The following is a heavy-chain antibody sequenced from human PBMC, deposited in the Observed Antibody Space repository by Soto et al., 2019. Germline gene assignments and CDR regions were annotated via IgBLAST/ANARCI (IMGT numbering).Heavy chain of an antibody. CDR1: GGSISSDCYS. V-gene: IGHV4-30-2*01. J-gene: IGHJ5*02. Sequence: SETLSLTCAGSGGSISSDCYSWSWIRQPPGKGLEWIGYIYHSGSTYYNPSLKSRVTISVDRSKNQFSLKLSSVTAADTAVYYCARVPDRWGQGTLVTVS. D-gene: IGHD2-2*01. CDR2: IYHSGST. CDR3: ARVPDR.